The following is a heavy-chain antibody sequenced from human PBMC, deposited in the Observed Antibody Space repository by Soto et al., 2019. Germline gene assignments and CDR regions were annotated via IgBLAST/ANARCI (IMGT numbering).Heavy chain of an antibody. V-gene: IGHV1-58*01. J-gene: IGHJ6*02. CDR3: AAELTTGTDHYYYYGMDV. Sequence: SVKVSCKASGFTFTSSAVQLVRQARGQRLEWIGWIVVGSGNTNYAQKFQERVTITRDMSTSTAYMELSSLRSEDTAVYYCAAELTTGTDHYYYYGMDVWGQGTTVTVSS. CDR2: IVVGSGNT. CDR1: GFTFTSSA. D-gene: IGHD1-1*01.